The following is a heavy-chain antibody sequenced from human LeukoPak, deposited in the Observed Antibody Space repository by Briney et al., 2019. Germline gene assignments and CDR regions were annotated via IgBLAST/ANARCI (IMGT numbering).Heavy chain of an antibody. J-gene: IGHJ4*02. CDR3: ARREGWQQFGY. Sequence: GGSLRLSCAASGFTFSSYAMSWVRQAPGKGLEWVSAISGSGGSTYYADSVKGRFTISRDNSKNTLYLQMNSLRAEDTAVYYCARREGWQQFGYWGQGTLVTVSS. D-gene: IGHD5-24*01. V-gene: IGHV3-23*01. CDR2: ISGSGGST. CDR1: GFTFSSYA.